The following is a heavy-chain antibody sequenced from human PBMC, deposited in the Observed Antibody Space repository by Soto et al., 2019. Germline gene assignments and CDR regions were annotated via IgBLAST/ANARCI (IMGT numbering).Heavy chain of an antibody. Sequence: GASVKLSCKASGGTFSSYAISWVLQAPGQGLEWMGGIIPIFGTANYAQKFQGRVTITADESTSTAYMELSSLRSEDTAVYYCARDLPRRRYDYWGQGTLVTVSS. CDR1: GGTFSSYA. CDR3: ARDLPRRRYDY. V-gene: IGHV1-69*13. J-gene: IGHJ4*02. CDR2: IIPIFGTA.